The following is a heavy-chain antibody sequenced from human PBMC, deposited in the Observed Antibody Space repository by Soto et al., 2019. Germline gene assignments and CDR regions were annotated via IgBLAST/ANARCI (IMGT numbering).Heavy chain of an antibody. J-gene: IGHJ6*02. CDR2: IIPNSGNA. CDR1: GYIFTNYS. CDR3: ARDKRMVRGVIPYYYGMDV. V-gene: IGHV1-69*08. Sequence: SVRVSCKASGYIFTNYSISWVRQAPGQGLEWMGWIIPNSGNANYAQKFQGRVTITADNSTSTAYMELSSLRSEDTAVYYCARDKRMVRGVIPYYYGMDVWGQGTTVTVSS. D-gene: IGHD3-10*01.